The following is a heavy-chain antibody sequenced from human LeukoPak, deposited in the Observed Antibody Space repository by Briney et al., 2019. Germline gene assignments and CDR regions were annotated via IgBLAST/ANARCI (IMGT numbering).Heavy chain of an antibody. D-gene: IGHD2-15*01. Sequence: SETLSLTCTVSGGSISSYYWGWIRQPPGKGLEWIGYIYYSGSTNYNPSLKSRVTISVDTSKNQFSLKLSSVTAADTAVYYCARDTDKRGNWFDPWGQGTLVTVSS. CDR3: ARDTDKRGNWFDP. J-gene: IGHJ5*02. CDR2: IYYSGST. V-gene: IGHV4-59*01. CDR1: GGSISSYY.